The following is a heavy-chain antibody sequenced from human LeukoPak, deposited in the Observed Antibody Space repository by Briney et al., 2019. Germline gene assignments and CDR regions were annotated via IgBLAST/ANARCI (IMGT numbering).Heavy chain of an antibody. J-gene: IGHJ4*02. D-gene: IGHD5-12*01. CDR2: ISNSGDTI. CDR1: GFSFSNYE. V-gene: IGHV3-48*03. CDR3: ARCVMGYSGYDLDY. Sequence: GGSLRLSCVVSGFSFSNYEMIWARQAPGKGLEWVSFISNSGDTIYYADSVKGRFTTSRDNAMSSLYLQMNSLRVEDTAVYYCARCVMGYSGYDLDYWGQGTLVTVSS.